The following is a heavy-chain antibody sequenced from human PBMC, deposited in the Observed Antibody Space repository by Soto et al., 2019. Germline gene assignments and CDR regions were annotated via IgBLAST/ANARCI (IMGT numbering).Heavy chain of an antibody. CDR3: ARDKAGSRGDKAGGMDV. V-gene: IGHV3-30*19. J-gene: IGHJ6*02. CDR1: GFTFSSYG. CDR2: ISYDGSNK. Sequence: GGSLRLSCAASGFTFSSYGMHWVRQAPGKGLEWVAVISYDGSNKYYADSVKGRFTISRDNSKNTLYLQMNSLRAEDTAVYYCARDKAGSRGDKAGGMDVWGQGTTVTVSS. D-gene: IGHD6-13*01.